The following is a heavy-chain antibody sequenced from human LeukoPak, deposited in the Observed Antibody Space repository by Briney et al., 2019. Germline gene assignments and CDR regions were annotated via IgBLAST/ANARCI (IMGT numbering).Heavy chain of an antibody. CDR3: ARRVSGVSWYFDL. CDR2: IYHTGTT. Sequence: SETLSLTCTVSGVSSISIDYYWDWIRQPPGKGPEWIGAIYHTGTTYYNPSLKSRVTISVDTSKNQFSLKLSSVAATHTAVFYCARRVSGVSWYFDLWGRGTLVTVSS. J-gene: IGHJ2*01. V-gene: IGHV4-39*01. CDR1: GVSSISIDYY. D-gene: IGHD5/OR15-5a*01.